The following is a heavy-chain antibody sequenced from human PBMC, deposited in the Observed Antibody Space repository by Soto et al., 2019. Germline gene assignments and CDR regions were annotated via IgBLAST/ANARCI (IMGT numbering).Heavy chain of an antibody. CDR3: ARGQRALITYGPFDP. CDR2: FSGTCGYT. D-gene: IGHD4-17*01. Sequence: PGGSLRLSCAASGFTLSSYAMSWVSQAPGKGLEWVSTFSGTCGYTYYADSVKGRFTISRDYSKNTLFLHMNSLRAADTAVYYCARGQRALITYGPFDPWGQGTLVTVSS. J-gene: IGHJ5*02. V-gene: IGHV3-23*01. CDR1: GFTLSSYA.